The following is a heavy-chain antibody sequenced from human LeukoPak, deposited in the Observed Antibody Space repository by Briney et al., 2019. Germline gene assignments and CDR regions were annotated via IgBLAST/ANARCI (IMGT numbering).Heavy chain of an antibody. J-gene: IGHJ4*02. CDR1: GFTLSNYV. D-gene: IGHD2-2*01. CDR3: AREVPATAMFFDY. V-gene: IGHV3-53*01. Sequence: GGSLRLSCAASGFTLSNYVMTWVRQAPGKGLEWVSVIYSGGTTYYADSVKGRFTISRDNSKNTLYLQMNSLRAEDTAVYYCAREVPATAMFFDYWGQGTLVTVSS. CDR2: IYSGGTT.